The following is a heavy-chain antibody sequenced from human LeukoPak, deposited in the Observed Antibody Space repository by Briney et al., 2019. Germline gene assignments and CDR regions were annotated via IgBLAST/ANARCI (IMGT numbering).Heavy chain of an antibody. V-gene: IGHV4-34*01. D-gene: IGHD6-13*01. CDR2: INHSGST. J-gene: IGHJ4*02. CDR3: ARAPVRVAAVGKYFDF. CDR1: GGSFSNYY. Sequence: SETLSLTCAAYGGSFSNYYWSWIRQPPGKGLEWIGEINHSGSTNYNPSLKSRLTISVDTSQKQFSLKLSSVTAADTAVYYCARAPVRVAAVGKYFDFWGQGTLVIVSS.